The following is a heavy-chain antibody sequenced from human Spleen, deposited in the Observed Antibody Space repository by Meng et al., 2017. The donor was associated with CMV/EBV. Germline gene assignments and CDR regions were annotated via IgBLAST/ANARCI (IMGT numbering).Heavy chain of an antibody. J-gene: IGHJ4*02. V-gene: IGHV4-38-2*02. CDR1: GYSISSGYY. CDR2: IYHSGST. Sequence: GSLRLSCTVSGYSISSGYYWGWIRQPPGKGLEWIGSIYHSGSTYYNPSLKSRVTISLDTSKNQFSLKLNSVTAADTAVYYCARGGYSGYEEVFDYWGQGTLVTVSS. CDR3: ARGGYSGYEEVFDY. D-gene: IGHD5-12*01.